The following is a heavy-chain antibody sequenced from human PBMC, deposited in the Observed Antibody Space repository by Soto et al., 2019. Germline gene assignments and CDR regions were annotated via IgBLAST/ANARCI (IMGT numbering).Heavy chain of an antibody. CDR2: IGSSGVNK. CDR3: ARDRGAVTGDYFDY. CDR1: GFTFSDLY. D-gene: IGHD6-19*01. V-gene: IGHV3-11*01. J-gene: IGHJ4*02. Sequence: QVQLVESGGGLVKPGGSLRLSCAASGFTFSDLYKSWIRQAPGKGLEWVSCIGSSGVNKYYAESVRGRFTISRDNAKNSLYLQMNSLRVEDTAVYYCARDRGAVTGDYFDYWGQGTLVTVSS.